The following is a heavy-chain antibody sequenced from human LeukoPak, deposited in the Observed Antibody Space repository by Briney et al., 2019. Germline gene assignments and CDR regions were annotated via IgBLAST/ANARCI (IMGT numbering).Heavy chain of an antibody. CDR3: ARERMYSGSGSTYPYYDY. D-gene: IGHD3-10*01. Sequence: GGSLRLACAASGFTFSSYWMSWVRQSPGKGLEWVANIKPDGSEKYFMDSVKGRFTISRDNAKNALYLEMNSLRAEDTAEYFCARERMYSGSGSTYPYYDYWGQGTLVTVPS. J-gene: IGHJ4*02. CDR1: GFTFSSYW. V-gene: IGHV3-7*01. CDR2: IKPDGSEK.